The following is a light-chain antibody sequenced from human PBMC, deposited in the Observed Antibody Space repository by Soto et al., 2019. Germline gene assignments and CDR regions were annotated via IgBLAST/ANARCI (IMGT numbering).Light chain of an antibody. V-gene: IGKV1-5*03. Sequence: DIQMTQSPSTLSASVGDRVTIACRASQSISSWLAWYQQKPGKAPKLLIYEASNLESGVPSRLSGSGSGTEFTLTISSLQPDDFATYYCQQYNYYSLLTFGGGTKVEIK. CDR3: QQYNYYSLLT. CDR1: QSISSW. J-gene: IGKJ4*01. CDR2: EAS.